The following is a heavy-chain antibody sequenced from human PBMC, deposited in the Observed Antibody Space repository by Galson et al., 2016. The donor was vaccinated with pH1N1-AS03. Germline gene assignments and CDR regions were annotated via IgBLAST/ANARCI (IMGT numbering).Heavy chain of an antibody. CDR2: MSSHGVHT. J-gene: IGHJ3*01. Sequence: SLRLSCAASGFTVTSFAMHWVRQAPGKGLEWLTVMSSHGVHTYYAESLKGRITITRDTSKNTLYLEVNNLRADDTGVYYCASEDSKDGKAGPQDSFDVWGQGTMVTVSS. D-gene: IGHD6-13*01. V-gene: IGHV3-30-3*01. CDR3: ASEDSKDGKAGPQDSFDV. CDR1: GFTVTSFA.